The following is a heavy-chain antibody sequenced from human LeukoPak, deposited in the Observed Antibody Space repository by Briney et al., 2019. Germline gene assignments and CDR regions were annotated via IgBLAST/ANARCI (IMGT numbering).Heavy chain of an antibody. V-gene: IGHV3-23*01. J-gene: IGHJ4*01. CDR2: ISDDGGGT. Sequence: QPGGSLRLSCAASGFTFSSYAMSWVRQAPGKGLEWVSGISDDGGGTYYGDFVEGRFTISRDNSQNTLYLQMSSLRAEDTAVYYCAKSGGFSSLTGYYWGHGTLVTVSS. D-gene: IGHD3-16*01. CDR1: GFTFSSYA. CDR3: AKSGGFSSLTGYY.